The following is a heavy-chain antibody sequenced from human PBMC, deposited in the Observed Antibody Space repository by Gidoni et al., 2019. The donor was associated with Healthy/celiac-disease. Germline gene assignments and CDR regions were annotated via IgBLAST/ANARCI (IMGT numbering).Heavy chain of an antibody. D-gene: IGHD3-22*01. CDR3: ARVGGYYDSSGYQWPYDY. J-gene: IGHJ4*02. CDR1: GGTFSSYA. V-gene: IGHV1-69*06. CDR2: IIPIFGTA. Sequence: QVQLVQSGAEVTKPGSSVTVSCKASGGTFSSYAISWVRQAPGQGLEWMGGIIPIFGTANYAQKFQGRVTITADKSTSTAYMELSSLRSEDTAVYYCARVGGYYDSSGYQWPYDYWGQGTLVTVSS.